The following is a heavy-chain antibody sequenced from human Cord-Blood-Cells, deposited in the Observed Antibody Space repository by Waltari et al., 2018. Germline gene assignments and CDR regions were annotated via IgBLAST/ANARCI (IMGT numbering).Heavy chain of an antibody. CDR2: IYYSGRT. J-gene: IGHJ6*03. V-gene: IGHV4-39*07. CDR3: ARLPYSSGWYGEYYYYMDV. Sequence: QLQLQESGPGLVKPSETLSLTCTVSGGSISSSSYYWGWIRQPPGKGLEWIGSIYYSGRTYYNPSLKSRVTISVDTSKNQFSLKLSSVTAADTAVYYCARLPYSSGWYGEYYYYMDVWGKGTTVTVSS. D-gene: IGHD6-19*01. CDR1: GGSISSSSYY.